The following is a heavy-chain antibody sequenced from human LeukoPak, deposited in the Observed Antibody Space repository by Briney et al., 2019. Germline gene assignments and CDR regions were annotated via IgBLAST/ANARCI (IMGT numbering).Heavy chain of an antibody. D-gene: IGHD3-22*01. CDR3: ATARAYYYDSSGYIY. V-gene: IGHV7-4-1*02. CDR1: GYMFTAYT. CDR2: IHTSSGSP. J-gene: IGHJ4*02. Sequence: ASVKVSCKASGYMFTAYTMNWVRQAPGQGLEWMGRIHTSSGSPTYAQGFTGRFVFSLDTSVSTAYLQITSLKAEDTAVYYCATARAYYYDSSGYIYWGQGTLVTVSS.